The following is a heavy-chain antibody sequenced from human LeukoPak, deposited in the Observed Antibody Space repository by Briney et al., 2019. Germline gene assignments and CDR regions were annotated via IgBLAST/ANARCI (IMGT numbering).Heavy chain of an antibody. CDR2: IYYSGST. CDR3: AREGHPYYYDSSGYYYGGVVDY. Sequence: SETLSLTCTVSGGSISSYYWGWIRQPPGKGLEWIGSIYYSGSTYYNPSLKSRVTISVDTSKNQFSLKLSSVTAADTAVYYCAREGHPYYYDSSGYYYGGVVDYWGQGTLVTVSS. V-gene: IGHV4-39*02. CDR1: GGSISSYY. D-gene: IGHD3-22*01. J-gene: IGHJ4*02.